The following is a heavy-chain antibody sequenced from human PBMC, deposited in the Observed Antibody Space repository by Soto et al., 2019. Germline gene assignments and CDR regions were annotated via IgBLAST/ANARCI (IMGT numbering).Heavy chain of an antibody. CDR1: GGSSSSYY. Sequence: SETLSLTCTVAGGSSSSYYWSWIRQPPGKGLEWIGYIYYSGSTNYNPSLKSRVTISVDTSKNQFSLKLSSVTAADTAVYYCARHTYYDSSGAFFQHWGQGTLVTVSS. V-gene: IGHV4-59*08. CDR3: ARHTYYDSSGAFFQH. D-gene: IGHD3-22*01. CDR2: IYYSGST. J-gene: IGHJ1*01.